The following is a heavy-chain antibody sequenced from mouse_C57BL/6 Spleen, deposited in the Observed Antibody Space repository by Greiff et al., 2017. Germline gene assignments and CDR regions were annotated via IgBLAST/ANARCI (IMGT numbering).Heavy chain of an antibody. J-gene: IGHJ4*01. Sequence: DVHLVESGGGLVQSGRSLRLSCATSGFTFSDFYMEWVRQAPGKGLEWIAASRNKANDYTTEYSASVKGRFIVSRDTSQSILYLQMNALRAEDTAIYYCARDAVAMDYWGQGTSVTVSS. CDR2: SRNKANDYTT. V-gene: IGHV7-1*01. CDR3: ARDAVAMDY. CDR1: GFTFSDFY.